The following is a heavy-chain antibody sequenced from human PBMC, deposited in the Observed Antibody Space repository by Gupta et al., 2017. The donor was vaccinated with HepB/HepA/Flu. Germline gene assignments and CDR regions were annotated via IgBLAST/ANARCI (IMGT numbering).Heavy chain of an antibody. CDR3: ARGKGVGHCSGGSCGVNDAFDI. Sequence: QVQLFESGPGLEKPSETLSLTCTVSGGSISTYYWNWIRQPPGKGLEWIGFVFRSGTTAYNPSLRSRVSISVDTSKNQFSLKLTSVTAADTAVYYCARGKGVGHCSGGSCGVNDAFDIWGQGIMVPVSA. D-gene: IGHD2-15*01. CDR1: GGSISTYY. CDR2: VFRSGTT. V-gene: IGHV4-59*13. J-gene: IGHJ3*02.